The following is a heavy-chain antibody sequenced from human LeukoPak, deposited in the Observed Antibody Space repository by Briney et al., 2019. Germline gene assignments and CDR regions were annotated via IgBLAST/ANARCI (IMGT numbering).Heavy chain of an antibody. CDR1: GFTFSTYG. CDR3: ARGYCSGGSCYPGYFDY. J-gene: IGHJ4*02. Sequence: GGSLRLSCAASGFTFSTYGMHWVRQVPGKGLEWVALIWYDGSNKYYADSVKGRFIISRDNSKDTLYLQMNSLRAEDTAVYYCARGYCSGGSCYPGYFDYWGQGTLATVSS. CDR2: IWYDGSNK. D-gene: IGHD2-15*01. V-gene: IGHV3-33*01.